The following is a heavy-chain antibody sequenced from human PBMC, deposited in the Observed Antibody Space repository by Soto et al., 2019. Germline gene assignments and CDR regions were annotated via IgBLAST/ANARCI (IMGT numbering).Heavy chain of an antibody. Sequence: EVQLVESGGGLVQLGRSLRLSCAASGFTFSSYWMHWVRQVPGKGLVWVSRIKSDGSGTYYAGSVEGRFTISRDNAQNTLYLQMNSLRAEDTAVYYCVRGDGDHYDGNGYLGRQWGQGTLVTVSS. J-gene: IGHJ4*02. CDR3: VRGDGDHYDGNGYLGRQ. D-gene: IGHD3-22*01. CDR2: IKSDGSGT. CDR1: GFTFSSYW. V-gene: IGHV3-74*01.